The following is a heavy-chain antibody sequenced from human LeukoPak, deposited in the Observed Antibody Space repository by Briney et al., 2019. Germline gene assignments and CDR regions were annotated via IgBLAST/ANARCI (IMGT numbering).Heavy chain of an antibody. CDR2: INHSGST. CDR1: GGSISSYY. CDR3: ARGIGWFGELLYRNQIDY. V-gene: IGHV4-34*01. Sequence: SETLSLTCTVSGGSISSYYWSWIRQPPGKGLEWIGEINHSGSTNYNPSLKSRVTISVDTSKNQFSLKLSSVTAADTAVYYCARGIGWFGELLYRNQIDYWGQGTLVTVSS. D-gene: IGHD3-10*01. J-gene: IGHJ4*02.